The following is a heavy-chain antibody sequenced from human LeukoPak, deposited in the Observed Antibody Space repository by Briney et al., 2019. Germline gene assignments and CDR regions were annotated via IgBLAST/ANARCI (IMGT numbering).Heavy chain of an antibody. V-gene: IGHV3-33*08. CDR2: IWYDGSNK. CDR1: GFTFSRYW. J-gene: IGHJ4*02. CDR3: AREMGLNIVATFGY. D-gene: IGHD5-12*01. Sequence: PGGSLRLSCAASGFTFSRYWMHWVRQAPGKGLEWVALIWYDGSNKYYADSVQGRFIISRDNSKNTLYLQMNSLRAEDTAVYYCAREMGLNIVATFGYWGQGTLVTVSS.